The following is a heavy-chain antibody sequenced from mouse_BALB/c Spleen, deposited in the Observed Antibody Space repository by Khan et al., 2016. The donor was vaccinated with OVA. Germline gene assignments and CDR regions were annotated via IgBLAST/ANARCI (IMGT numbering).Heavy chain of an antibody. CDR3: ARGLFDV. CDR1: GYTFTDYY. V-gene: IGHV1-26*01. Sequence: EVQLQQSGPELVKPGASVKMSCKASGYTFTDYYMKWMKQSHGKSLEWIGDINPNNGDTFYNQRFKGKATLTVDKSSSTAYMQLNSLTSEDSAVXCSARGLFDVWGAGTTVTGSS. CDR2: INPNNGDT. J-gene: IGHJ1*01.